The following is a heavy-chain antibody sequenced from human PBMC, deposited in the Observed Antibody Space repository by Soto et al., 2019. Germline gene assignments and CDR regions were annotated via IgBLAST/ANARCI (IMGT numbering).Heavy chain of an antibody. D-gene: IGHD2-2*01. CDR2: IYWDDDQ. Sequence: QITLKESGPTLVKPTQTLTLTCTFSGFSLSTDGVGVGWIRQPPGKALEWLALIYWDDDQRYSPSLKTRLTITKXTXNYXVVPTMTNMAPVDTATYYCAHAYGGTSWPNDAFDVWGQGTVVTVSS. J-gene: IGHJ3*01. CDR1: GFSLSTDGVG. CDR3: AHAYGGTSWPNDAFDV. V-gene: IGHV2-5*02.